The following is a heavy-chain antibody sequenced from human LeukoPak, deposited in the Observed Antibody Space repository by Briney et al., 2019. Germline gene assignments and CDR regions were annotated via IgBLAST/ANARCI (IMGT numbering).Heavy chain of an antibody. CDR1: GFTFSSYA. V-gene: IGHV3-30*02. Sequence: PGGSLRLSCAASGFTFSSYAMSWVRQAPGKGLEWVAFIRYDGSNKYYADSVKGRFTISRDNSKNTLYLQMNSLRVEDTAVYYCAKDYGSGSSKYYFDYWGQGTLVTVSS. D-gene: IGHD3-10*01. CDR2: IRYDGSNK. J-gene: IGHJ4*02. CDR3: AKDYGSGSSKYYFDY.